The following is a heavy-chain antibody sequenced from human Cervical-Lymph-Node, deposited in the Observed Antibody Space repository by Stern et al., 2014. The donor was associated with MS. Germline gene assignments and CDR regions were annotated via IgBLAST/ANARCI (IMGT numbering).Heavy chain of an antibody. CDR2: AWYDGSTA. V-gene: IGHV3-33*01. J-gene: IGHJ4*02. CDR3: ARGHIPYAYNYLFDY. CDR1: GFTFGSYG. D-gene: IGHD5-24*01. Sequence: QVQLVESGGGLSHPGPPLRLPLARPGFTFGSYGMPWVPRAPGKGREWVALAWYDGSTAYYTNSVKGRFTISRDNSKNTLSLQMNSLTAEDTAVYYCARGHIPYAYNYLFDYWGQGTLVTVSS.